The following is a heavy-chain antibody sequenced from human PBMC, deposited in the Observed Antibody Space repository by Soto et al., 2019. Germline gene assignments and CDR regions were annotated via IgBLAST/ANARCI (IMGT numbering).Heavy chain of an antibody. CDR3: AGSAEPRDAFDI. J-gene: IGHJ3*02. Sequence: QVQLVQSGAEVKKPGSSVKVSCKASGGTFSSYAISWVRQAPGQGLEWMGGIIPIFGTANYAQKFQGRVTITADKSTSPAYMELSSLRSEDTAVYFCAGSAEPRDAFDIWGQGTMVTVSS. CDR2: IIPIFGTA. CDR1: GGTFSSYA. V-gene: IGHV1-69*06.